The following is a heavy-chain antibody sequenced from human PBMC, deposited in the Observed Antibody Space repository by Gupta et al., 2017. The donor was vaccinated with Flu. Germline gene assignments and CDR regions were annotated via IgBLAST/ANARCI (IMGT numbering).Heavy chain of an antibody. Sequence: MHWVRQAPGKGLEWVAVIWYDGINKYYADSVKGRFTISRDNSKNTLYLQMSSLRAEDTAVYYCARGRGIVVVPAATYFDYWGQGTLVTVSS. V-gene: IGHV3-33*01. D-gene: IGHD2-2*01. CDR3: ARGRGIVVVPAATYFDY. J-gene: IGHJ4*02. CDR2: IWYDGINK.